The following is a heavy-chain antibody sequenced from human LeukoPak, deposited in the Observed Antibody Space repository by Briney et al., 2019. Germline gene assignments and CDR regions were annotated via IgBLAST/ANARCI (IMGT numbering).Heavy chain of an antibody. CDR1: GGSFSGYY. V-gene: IGHV4-34*01. CDR2: INHSGST. D-gene: IGHD6-6*01. CDR3: ARYSRSAGIIDY. J-gene: IGHJ4*02. Sequence: PSETLSLTCAVYGGSFSGYYWSWIRQPPGKGLEWIGEINHSGSTNYNPSLKSRVTISVDTSKNQFSLKLSSVTAADTAVYYCARYSRSAGIIDYWGQGTLVTVSS.